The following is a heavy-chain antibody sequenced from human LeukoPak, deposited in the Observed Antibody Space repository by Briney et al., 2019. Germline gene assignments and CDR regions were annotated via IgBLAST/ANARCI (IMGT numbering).Heavy chain of an antibody. J-gene: IGHJ4*02. V-gene: IGHV3-23*01. Sequence: GGSLRLSCAASGFTFSDYYMSWIRQAPGEGLEWVSAITDSGGSTYYADSVKGRFTISRDNSRNTLFLQMNSLRAEDTAVYYCTKGRIVGATSPYDYWGQGTLVTVSS. CDR1: GFTFSDYY. CDR2: ITDSGGST. CDR3: TKGRIVGATSPYDY. D-gene: IGHD1-26*01.